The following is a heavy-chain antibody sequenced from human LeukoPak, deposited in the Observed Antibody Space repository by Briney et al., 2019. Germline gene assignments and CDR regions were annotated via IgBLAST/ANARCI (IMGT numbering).Heavy chain of an antibody. V-gene: IGHV1-8*03. CDR2: MNPNSGNT. J-gene: IGHJ4*02. CDR1: GYTFTSYD. Sequence: GASVKVSCKASGYTFTSYDINWVRQATGQGLEWMGWMNPNSGNTGYAQKFQDRVTITRNTSISTAYMELNSLRSEDTAVYYCAREYYDILTGLYNFDYWGQGTLVTVSS. D-gene: IGHD3-9*01. CDR3: AREYYDILTGLYNFDY.